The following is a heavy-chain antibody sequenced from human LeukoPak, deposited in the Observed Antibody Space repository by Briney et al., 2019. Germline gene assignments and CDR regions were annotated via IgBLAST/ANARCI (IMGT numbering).Heavy chain of an antibody. CDR2: GDGDGSHS. J-gene: IGHJ4*02. D-gene: IGHD4-17*01. CDR3: AYSDHFDN. Sequence: GSLKPPCDASGFPPGNQRKPWAPQAPGKGLVWVSRGDGDGSHSTYADSVKGRFTISRDNAKNTLYLQMNSLTGEDTAVYYCAYSDHFDNWGQGTLVTVSS. V-gene: IGHV3-74*03. CDR1: GFPPGNQR.